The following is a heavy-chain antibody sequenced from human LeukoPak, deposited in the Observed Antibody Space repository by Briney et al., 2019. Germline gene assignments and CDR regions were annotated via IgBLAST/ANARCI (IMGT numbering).Heavy chain of an antibody. V-gene: IGHV3-15*01. CDR3: TTDPGYNWNDEFDY. CDR1: GFTFSNAW. J-gene: IGHJ4*02. Sequence: GGSLRLSCAASGFTFSNAWMSWVRQAPGKGLEWVGRIKSKTDGGTTDYDAPVKDRFTISRDDSKNTLYLQMNSLKTEGTSVYYCTTDPGYNWNDEFDYWGQGTLVTVSS. CDR2: IKSKTDGGTT. D-gene: IGHD1-1*01.